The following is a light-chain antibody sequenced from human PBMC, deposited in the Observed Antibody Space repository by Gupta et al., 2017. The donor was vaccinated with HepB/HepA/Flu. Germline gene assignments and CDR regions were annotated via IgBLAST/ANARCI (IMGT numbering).Light chain of an antibody. CDR3: QSYDSSYVV. V-gene: IGLV6-57*03. J-gene: IGLJ2*01. Sequence: NFMLTQPPSVSESPGKTVTISCTRSSGSIASNYVQWYQQRTGRAPTTVIYEDNQRPSGVPDRFSGSIDSSSNAASLTISGLKTEDEADYYCQSYDSSYVVFGGGTKLTVL. CDR1: SGSIASNY. CDR2: EDN.